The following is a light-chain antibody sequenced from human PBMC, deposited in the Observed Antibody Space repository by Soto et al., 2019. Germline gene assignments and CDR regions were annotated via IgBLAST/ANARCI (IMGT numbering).Light chain of an antibody. J-gene: IGKJ4*01. CDR3: QQRINWPPLT. V-gene: IGKV3-11*01. Sequence: EIVLTQSPATLSVSPGERATLSCRASQSVSSYLAWYQQKPGQAPRLLIYDATNRPTGIPSRFSGSGSGTAFSLTISSLEPEDFAVYYCQQRINWPPLTFGGGTKVEIK. CDR1: QSVSSY. CDR2: DAT.